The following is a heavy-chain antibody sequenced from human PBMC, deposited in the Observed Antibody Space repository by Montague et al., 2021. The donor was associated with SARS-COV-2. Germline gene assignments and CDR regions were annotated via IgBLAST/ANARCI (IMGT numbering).Heavy chain of an antibody. CDR1: VSWNSGAD. CDR3: ARGTGPRSITLFGVIISGHFFDI. J-gene: IGHJ3*02. Sequence: SETLSLTCSRLVSWNSGADRKSIRLNSSHVSDSYADICLQENTNYNPSLKSRVIISVDTSKNQFSLKLSSVTAAGTAVYYCARGTGPRSITLFGVIISGHFFDIWGPGTMVTVSS. D-gene: IGHD3-3*01. V-gene: IGHV4-34*01. CDR2: ICLQENT.